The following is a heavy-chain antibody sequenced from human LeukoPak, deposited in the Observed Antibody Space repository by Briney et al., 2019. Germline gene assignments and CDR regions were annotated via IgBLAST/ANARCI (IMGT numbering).Heavy chain of an antibody. CDR1: GGSFSGYY. D-gene: IGHD5-18*01. J-gene: IGHJ4*02. CDR2: INHSGST. CDR3: ARGRYSYAS. V-gene: IGHV4-34*01. Sequence: PSETLSLTRAVYGGSFSGYYWSWIRQPPGKGLEWIGEINHSGSTNYNPSLKSRVTISVDTSKNQFSLKLSSVTAADTAVYYCARGRYSYASWGQGTLVTVSS.